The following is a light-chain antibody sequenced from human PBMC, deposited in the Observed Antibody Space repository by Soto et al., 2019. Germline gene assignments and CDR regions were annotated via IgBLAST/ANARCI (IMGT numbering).Light chain of an antibody. CDR1: NIGSKS. J-gene: IGLJ3*02. CDR3: QVWDSSSDHPNWV. Sequence: SSELTQPPSVSVAPGQTTSITCAGNNIGSKSVHWYQQKPGQAPVVVVHDDSDRPSGIPERFSGSNSGNTATLTISRVEAGDEADYYCQVWDSSSDHPNWVFGGGTKVTVL. CDR2: DDS. V-gene: IGLV3-21*02.